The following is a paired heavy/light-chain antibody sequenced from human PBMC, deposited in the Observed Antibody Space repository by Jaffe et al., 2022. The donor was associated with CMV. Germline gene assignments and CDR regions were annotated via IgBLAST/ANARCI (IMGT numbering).Light chain of an antibody. V-gene: IGLV1-40*01. CDR3: QSYDSSLSGSWV. J-gene: IGLJ3*02. Sequence: QSVLTQPPSVSGAPGQRVTISCTGSSSNIGSGYHVHWYQQLPGTAPKLLIYNNGSRPSGVPDRFSGSKSGTSASLAITGLQVDDEADYYCQSYDSSLSGSWVFGGGTTLTVL. CDR2: NNG. CDR1: SSNIGSGYH.
Heavy chain of an antibody. D-gene: IGHD2-15*01. CDR1: GGTFSSYG. CDR2: IIPLFSIV. CDR3: ARGVVVASDAFDI. V-gene: IGHV1-69*09. Sequence: QVQLVQSGAELKKPGSSVKVSCKASGGTFSSYGVSWVRQAPGQGLEWMGRIIPLFSIVNYAQKFQDRVTITADKSTSTVYMELRSLRSEDTAVYYCARGVVVASDAFDIWGQGTMVTVSS. J-gene: IGHJ3*02.